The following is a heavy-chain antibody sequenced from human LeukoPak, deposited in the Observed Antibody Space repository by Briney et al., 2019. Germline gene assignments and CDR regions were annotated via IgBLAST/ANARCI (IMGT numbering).Heavy chain of an antibody. CDR1: GYTFTGYY. V-gene: IGHV1-2*06. D-gene: IGHD6-6*01. CDR3: AIQSIVPRPGY. Sequence: VASVKVSCTASGYTFTGYYMHWVRQAPGQGLEWMGRINPNSGGTDYAQKFQGRVTMTRDTSVSTAYMELSRLTSDDTAVYYCAIQSIVPRPGYWGQGTLVAVSS. J-gene: IGHJ4*02. CDR2: INPNSGGT.